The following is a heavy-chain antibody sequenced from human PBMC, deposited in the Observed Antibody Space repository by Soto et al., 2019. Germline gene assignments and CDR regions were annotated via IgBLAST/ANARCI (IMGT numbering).Heavy chain of an antibody. CDR2: IYYSGST. CDR1: GGSISSSSYY. V-gene: IGHV4-39*01. Sequence: PSETLSLTCTVSGGSISSSSYYWGWIRQPPGKGLEWIGSIYYSGSTYYNPSLKSRVTISVDTSKNQFSLKLSSVTAADTAVYYCARHGSAWVAAAGTDYYYYMDVWGKRTTVTGSS. CDR3: ARHGSAWVAAAGTDYYYYMDV. J-gene: IGHJ6*03. D-gene: IGHD6-13*01.